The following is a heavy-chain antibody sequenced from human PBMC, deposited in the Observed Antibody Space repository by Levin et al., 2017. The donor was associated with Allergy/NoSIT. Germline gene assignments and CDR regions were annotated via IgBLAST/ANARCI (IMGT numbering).Heavy chain of an antibody. D-gene: IGHD3-3*01. CDR2: ISGSGGST. V-gene: IGHV3-23*01. J-gene: IGHJ6*02. Sequence: GESLKISCAASGFTFSSYAMSWVRQAPGKGLEWVSAISGSGGSTYYADSVKGRFTISRDNSKNTLYLQMNSLRAEDTAVYYCAKDGPAFGVVIPVYGMDVWGQGTTVTVSS. CDR3: AKDGPAFGVVIPVYGMDV. CDR1: GFTFSSYA.